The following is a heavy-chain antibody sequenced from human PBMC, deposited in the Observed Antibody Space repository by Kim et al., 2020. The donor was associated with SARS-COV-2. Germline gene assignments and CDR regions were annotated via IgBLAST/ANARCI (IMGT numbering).Heavy chain of an antibody. J-gene: IGHJ4*02. D-gene: IGHD3-10*01. V-gene: IGHV3-7*01. CDR1: GFTFSSYW. CDR3: ARMWFREYLPPSYYFGY. Sequence: GGSLRLSCAASGFTFSSYWMSWVRQAPGKGLEWVANIKQDGSEKYYVDSVKGRFTISRDNAKNSLYLQMNSLRAEDTAVYYCARMWFREYLPPSYYFGYWGQGTLVTVSS. CDR2: IKQDGSEK.